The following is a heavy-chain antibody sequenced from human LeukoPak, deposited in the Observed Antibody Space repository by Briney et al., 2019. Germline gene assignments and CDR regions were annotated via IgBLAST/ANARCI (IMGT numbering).Heavy chain of an antibody. CDR1: GDTLTELS. CDR3: ATAIDRHCSGGSCYISPFDY. Sequence: ASVKVSCKVSGDTLTELSMHWVRQAPGKGFEWKAHLDLQDGETIYAQKFQGRVTMTEDTSTDTAYMELSSLRSEDTAVYYCATAIDRHCSGGSCYISPFDYWGQGTLVTVSS. D-gene: IGHD2-15*01. V-gene: IGHV1-24*01. J-gene: IGHJ4*02. CDR2: LDLQDGET.